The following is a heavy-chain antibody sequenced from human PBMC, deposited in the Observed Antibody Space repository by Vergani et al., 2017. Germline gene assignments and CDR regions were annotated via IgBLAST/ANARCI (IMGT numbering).Heavy chain of an antibody. V-gene: IGHV3-30*03. J-gene: IGHJ1*01. CDR1: GFTSSYYG. CDR3: ATKSCGTPGCQIGYFRE. Sequence: QVHLVESGGGVVQPGRSLRLSCVVSGFTSSYYGMHWVRQAPGKGLEWGAVISYDGTQKYYADSVKGRFTISRDNFKITLYLQMNSLRTEDTAVYYWATKSCGTPGCQIGYFREWGQGTLVTVSS. CDR2: ISYDGTQK. D-gene: IGHD2-15*01.